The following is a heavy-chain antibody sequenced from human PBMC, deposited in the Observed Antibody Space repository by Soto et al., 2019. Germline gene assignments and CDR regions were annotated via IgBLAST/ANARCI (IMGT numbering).Heavy chain of an antibody. Sequence: SETLSLTCAGYGGSFSGYYWSWIRQPPGKGLEWIGEINHSGSTNYNPSLKSRVTISVDTSKNQFSLKLSSVTAADTAVYYCARGASKVQQLDILAYYGMDVWGQGTTVTVSS. CDR3: ARGASKVQQLDILAYYGMDV. CDR2: INHSGST. V-gene: IGHV4-34*01. D-gene: IGHD6-13*01. J-gene: IGHJ6*02. CDR1: GGSFSGYY.